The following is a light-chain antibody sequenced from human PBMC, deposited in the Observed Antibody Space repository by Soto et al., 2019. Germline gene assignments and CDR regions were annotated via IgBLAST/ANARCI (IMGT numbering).Light chain of an antibody. CDR3: QQYNSYST. V-gene: IGKV1-5*01. J-gene: IGKJ2*01. Sequence: DIHMTQSPSTLSASVGDRVTITCRASQSLSSRLAWYQQKPGKAPELLIHDASSLKSGVPSRFSGSGSGTEFTLTISSLQPDDFATYYCQQYNSYSTFGQGTKVDIK. CDR1: QSLSSR. CDR2: DAS.